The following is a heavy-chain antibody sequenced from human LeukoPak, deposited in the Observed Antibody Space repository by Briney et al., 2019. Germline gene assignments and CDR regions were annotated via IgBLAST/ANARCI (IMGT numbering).Heavy chain of an antibody. J-gene: IGHJ3*02. CDR2: ISGSGGFT. Sequence: GGSLRLSCAASGFTFSSYAMSWVRQAPGKGLEWVSAISGSGGFTYYADSVKGRFTVSRDNAKSTLYLQMSSLRAEDTAVYYCATSSVWGGAFNIWGQGTMVTVSS. CDR3: ATSSVWGGAFNI. V-gene: IGHV3-23*01. D-gene: IGHD3-16*01. CDR1: GFTFSSYA.